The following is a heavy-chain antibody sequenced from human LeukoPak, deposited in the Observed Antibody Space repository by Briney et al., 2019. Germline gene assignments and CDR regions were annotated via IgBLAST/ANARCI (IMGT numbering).Heavy chain of an antibody. CDR2: IYYSGST. V-gene: IGHV4-59*01. Sequence: SETLSLTCTVSGGSISSYYWSWIRQPPGKGLEWIGYIYYSGSTNHNPSLKSRVTISVDTSKNQFSLKLSSVTAADTAVYYCARTDDHYDILTGYYGYYFDYWGQGTLVTVSS. CDR1: GGSISSYY. D-gene: IGHD3-9*01. J-gene: IGHJ4*02. CDR3: ARTDDHYDILTGYYGYYFDY.